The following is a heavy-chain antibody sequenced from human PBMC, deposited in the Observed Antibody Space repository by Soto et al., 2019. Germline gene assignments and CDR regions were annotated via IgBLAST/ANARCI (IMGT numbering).Heavy chain of an antibody. CDR2: IYWDDDK. Sequence: HIPLKESGPPLVKPTQTLTLTCNFSGFSLSNKGVGVGWIRQPPGKALEWLGIIYWDDDKRYRPSLNNRLTSTKDTSNNPVVLTLNNVDTVDTGTYFCAHLYADCGYDWRYGPWGQGTRVTVSS. J-gene: IGHJ5*02. D-gene: IGHD5-12*01. V-gene: IGHV2-5*02. CDR3: AHLYADCGYDWRYGP. CDR1: GFSLSNKGVG.